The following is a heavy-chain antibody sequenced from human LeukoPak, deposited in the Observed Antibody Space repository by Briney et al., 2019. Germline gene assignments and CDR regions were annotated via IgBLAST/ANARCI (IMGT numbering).Heavy chain of an antibody. V-gene: IGHV4-59*01. Sequence: PSETLSLTCTVSGGSISSYYWSWIRQPPGKGLEWIGYIYYSGSTNYNPSLKSRVTISVDTSKNQFSLKLSSVTAADTAVYYCARGSLTMVRGVIHYYYYYYMDVWGKGTTVTVSS. CDR2: IYYSGST. CDR1: GGSISSYY. CDR3: ARGSLTMVRGVIHYYYYYYMDV. D-gene: IGHD3-10*01. J-gene: IGHJ6*03.